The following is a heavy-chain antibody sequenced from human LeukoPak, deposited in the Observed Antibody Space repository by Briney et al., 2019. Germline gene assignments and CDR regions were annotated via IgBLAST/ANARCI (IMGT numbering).Heavy chain of an antibody. CDR3: ARENGGNSFDY. Sequence: ASVKVSCKASGYTFTSYGISWVRQAPGQGLEWMGIINPSGGSTSYAQKFQGRVTMTRDTSTSTVYMELSSLRSEDTAVYYCARENGGNSFDYWGQGTLVTVSS. V-gene: IGHV1-46*01. CDR2: INPSGGST. J-gene: IGHJ4*02. D-gene: IGHD4-23*01. CDR1: GYTFTSYG.